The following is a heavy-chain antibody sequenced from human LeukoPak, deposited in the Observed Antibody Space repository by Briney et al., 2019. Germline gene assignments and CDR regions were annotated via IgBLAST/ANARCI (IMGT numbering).Heavy chain of an antibody. CDR3: AREFSSSGNPLYYYGMDV. D-gene: IGHD6-13*01. Sequence: ASVKVSCKASGYTFTSYGISWVRQAPGQGLEWMGWISAYNGNTNYAQKLQGRVTMTTDTSTSTAYMELRSLRSDDTAVYYCAREFSSSGNPLYYYGMDVWGQRTTVTVSS. J-gene: IGHJ6*02. V-gene: IGHV1-18*01. CDR1: GYTFTSYG. CDR2: ISAYNGNT.